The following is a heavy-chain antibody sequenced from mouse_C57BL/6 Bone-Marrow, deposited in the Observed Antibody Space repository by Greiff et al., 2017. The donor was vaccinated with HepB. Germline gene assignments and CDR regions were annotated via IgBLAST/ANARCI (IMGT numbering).Heavy chain of an antibody. Sequence: EVMLVESGGGLVKPGGSLKLSCAASGFTFSSYAMSWVRQTPEKRLEWVATISDGGSYTYYPDNVKGRFTISRDNAKNNLYLQMSHLKSEDTAMYYCARGLKAWFAYWGQGTLVTVSA. J-gene: IGHJ3*01. CDR3: ARGLKAWFAY. CDR1: GFTFSSYA. D-gene: IGHD1-3*01. CDR2: ISDGGSYT. V-gene: IGHV5-4*03.